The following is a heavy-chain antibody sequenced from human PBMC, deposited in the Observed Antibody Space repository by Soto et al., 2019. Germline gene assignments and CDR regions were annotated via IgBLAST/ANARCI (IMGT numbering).Heavy chain of an antibody. J-gene: IGHJ4*02. CDR3: HVAAAVRVTYFDY. Sequence: GSVKVSCKASGYTFTGYYIHWVRQAPGQGLEWMGWINPNSGGTNYAQKFQGWVTMTRDTSISTAYMELSRLGSDDTAVYYCHVAAAVRVTYFDYWGQGTRVTVSS. V-gene: IGHV1-2*04. D-gene: IGHD2-2*01. CDR1: GYTFTGYY. CDR2: INPNSGGT.